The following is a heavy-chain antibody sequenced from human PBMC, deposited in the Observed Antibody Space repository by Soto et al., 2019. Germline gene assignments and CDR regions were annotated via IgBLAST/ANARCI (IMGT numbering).Heavy chain of an antibody. J-gene: IGHJ4*02. CDR2: INPYDSNT. Sequence: GESLKLSCKGSGDSLTSYWINWVRQMPGKGLEWMGRINPYDSNTIYSPSLQGHVTISADKSTNTAYLHWSSLKASDTAIYYCAELSGSYRPFDYWGQGTVVTVSS. CDR1: GDSLTSYW. D-gene: IGHD1-26*01. CDR3: AELSGSYRPFDY. V-gene: IGHV5-10-1*01.